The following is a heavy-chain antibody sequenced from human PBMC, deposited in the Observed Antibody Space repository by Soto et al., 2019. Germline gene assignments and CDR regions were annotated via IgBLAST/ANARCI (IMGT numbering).Heavy chain of an antibody. Sequence: QVQLVQSGAEVKKPGASVTVSCKASGYTFTSSRISWVRQAPGQGLEWMGWISTDNGNTKYAQHLQGRGSMTTDTSTSTAYMDLRSLRSDDTAVYYCARDQGITTFGVYSMYYYGRDVWGQGTTVTVSS. D-gene: IGHD3-3*01. CDR1: GYTFTSSR. CDR2: ISTDNGNT. CDR3: ARDQGITTFGVYSMYYYGRDV. V-gene: IGHV1-18*01. J-gene: IGHJ6*02.